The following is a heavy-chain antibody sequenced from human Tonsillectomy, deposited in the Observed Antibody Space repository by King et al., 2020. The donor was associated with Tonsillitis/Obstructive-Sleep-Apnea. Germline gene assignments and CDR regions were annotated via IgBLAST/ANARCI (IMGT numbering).Heavy chain of an antibody. J-gene: IGHJ2*01. CDR1: GYTFTSYY. CDR3: ARAGLGNYYADRGTYFDL. Sequence: VQLVESGAEVKKPGASVKVSCKASGYTFTSYYMHWVRQAPGQGLEWMGIINPSSDSTNYAQKFQGRVTMTRDTSTSTVYMELSSLRSEDTAVFYCARAGLGNYYADRGTYFDLWGRGTLVTVSS. V-gene: IGHV1-46*01. D-gene: IGHD3-10*01. CDR2: INPSSDST.